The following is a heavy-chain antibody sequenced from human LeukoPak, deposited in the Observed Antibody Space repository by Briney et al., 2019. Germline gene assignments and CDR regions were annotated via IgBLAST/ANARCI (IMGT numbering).Heavy chain of an antibody. V-gene: IGHV3-30*02. CDR3: GRERGWAIDF. J-gene: IGHJ4*02. CDR1: GFTFSSFG. CDR2: IQTDGGNK. D-gene: IGHD6-19*01. Sequence: GGSLRLSCAASGFTFSSFGIHWVRQAPGEGLEWVASIQTDGGNKYYADSMKGRFTISRDDSKNTVYMQMNSLRAEDTAVYYCGRERGWAIDFWGQGDLVTVSS.